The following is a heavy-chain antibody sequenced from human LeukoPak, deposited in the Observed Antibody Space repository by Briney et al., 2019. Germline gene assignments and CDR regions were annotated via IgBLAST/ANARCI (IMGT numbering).Heavy chain of an antibody. J-gene: IGHJ6*03. CDR1: GFTFSSYG. CDR3: AKDGTAMVTLYYYYYMDV. V-gene: IGHV3-23*01. CDR2: ISGSGGST. Sequence: AGGSLRLSCAASGFTFSSYGMSWVRQAPGKGLEWVSAISGSGGSTYYADSVKGRFTISRDNSKNTLYLQMNSLRAEDTAVYYCAKDGTAMVTLYYYYYMDVWGKGTTVTISS. D-gene: IGHD5-18*01.